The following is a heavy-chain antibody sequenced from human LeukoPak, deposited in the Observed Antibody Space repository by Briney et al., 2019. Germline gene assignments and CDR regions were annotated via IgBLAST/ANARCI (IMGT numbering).Heavy chain of an antibody. CDR3: ARDPGYGLGVDYGDY. V-gene: IGHV3-66*01. CDR1: GFTVSGNY. CDR2: IHRGGNT. Sequence: GGSLRLSWAASGFTVSGNYKSWGRQAPGEGPEWLSVIHRGGNTYYADSVKGRFTISRDSSKNTVFLQMDSLRAEDTAVYYCARDPGYGLGVDYGDYWGQGTLVTVSS. J-gene: IGHJ4*02. D-gene: IGHD3-10*01.